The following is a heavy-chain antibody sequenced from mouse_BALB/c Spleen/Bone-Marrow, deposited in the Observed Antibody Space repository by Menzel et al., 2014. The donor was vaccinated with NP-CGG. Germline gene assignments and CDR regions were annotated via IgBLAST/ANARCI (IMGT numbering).Heavy chain of an antibody. CDR3: ARSWYYFDY. J-gene: IGHJ2*01. V-gene: IGHV5-17*02. CDR1: GFTFSNFG. CDR2: ISSGSTSI. Sequence: EVKLMESGGGLVQSGGSRKLSCAASGFTFSNFGIHWLRQAPEKGLEWVAYISSGSTSIYYADTVKGRFTVSRDNPKNALFLQMASLRSEDSAVYYCARSWYYFDYWGQGTTLTVSS.